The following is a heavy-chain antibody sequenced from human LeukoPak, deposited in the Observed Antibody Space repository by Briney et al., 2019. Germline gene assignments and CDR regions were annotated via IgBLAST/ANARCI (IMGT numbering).Heavy chain of an antibody. D-gene: IGHD3-22*01. Sequence: ASVKVSCKASGYTFTSYYMHWVRQAPGQGLEWMGIINPIGGSTSYAQKFQGRVTMTRDMSTSTVYMGLSSLRSEDTAVYYCAREPSAQYYYDSSGYPPDYWGQGTLV. CDR2: INPIGGST. CDR3: AREPSAQYYYDSSGYPPDY. V-gene: IGHV1-46*01. CDR1: GYTFTSYY. J-gene: IGHJ4*02.